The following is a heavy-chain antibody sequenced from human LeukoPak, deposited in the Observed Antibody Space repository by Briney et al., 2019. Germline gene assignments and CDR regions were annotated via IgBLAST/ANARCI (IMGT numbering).Heavy chain of an antibody. CDR2: ISSSSRTI. CDR1: RFTFSSYS. D-gene: IGHD3-10*01. V-gene: IGHV3-48*02. CDR3: ARAYYGLGSYYDY. J-gene: IGHJ4*02. Sequence: GGSLRLSCAASRFTFSSYSMNWVRQAPGKGLEWFSYISSSSRTIYYADSVKGRFTISRDSAKNSPYLQMNSLRDEDTAVYYCARAYYGLGSYYDYWGQGTLVTVSS.